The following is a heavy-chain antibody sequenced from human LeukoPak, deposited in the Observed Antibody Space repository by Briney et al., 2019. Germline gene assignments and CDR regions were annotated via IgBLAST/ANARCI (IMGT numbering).Heavy chain of an antibody. CDR3: ATDFRIGYSAHFDY. Sequence: GGSLRLSCVGSGVTFRSHAMSWVCQAQEKGLEFVSGSYENGGTTSYADPVQGRFSISSDNSKNTLYLQMDSLRGEATAVYYCATDFRIGYSAHFDYRGQGALVTVSS. D-gene: IGHD2-21*01. CDR1: GVTFRSHA. CDR2: SYENGGTT. V-gene: IGHV3-23*01. J-gene: IGHJ4*02.